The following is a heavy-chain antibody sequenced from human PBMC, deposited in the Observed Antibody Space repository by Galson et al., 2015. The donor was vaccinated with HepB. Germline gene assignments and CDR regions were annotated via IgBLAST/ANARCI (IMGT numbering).Heavy chain of an antibody. D-gene: IGHD3-22*01. Sequence: DTLSLTCTVSGGSISSSSYYWGWIRQPPGKGLEWIGSIYYSGSTYYNPSLKSRVTISVDTSKNQFSLKLSSVTAADTAVYYCASRDYDSSGYYYLGDYWGQGTLVTVSS. V-gene: IGHV4-39*01. CDR3: ASRDYDSSGYYYLGDY. CDR1: GGSISSSSYY. J-gene: IGHJ4*02. CDR2: IYYSGST.